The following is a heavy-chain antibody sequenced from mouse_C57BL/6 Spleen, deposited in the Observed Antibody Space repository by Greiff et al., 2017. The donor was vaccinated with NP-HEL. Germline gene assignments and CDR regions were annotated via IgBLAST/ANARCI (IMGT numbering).Heavy chain of an antibody. Sequence: QVQLKQPGAELVRPGTSVKLSCKASGYTFTSYWMHWVKQRPGQGLEWIGVIDPSDSYTNYNQKFKGKATLTVDTSSSTAYMQLSSLTSEDSAVYYCARRGYYYGSSYAMDYWGQGTSVTVSS. D-gene: IGHD1-1*01. CDR3: ARRGYYYGSSYAMDY. J-gene: IGHJ4*01. CDR2: IDPSDSYT. CDR1: GYTFTSYW. V-gene: IGHV1-59*01.